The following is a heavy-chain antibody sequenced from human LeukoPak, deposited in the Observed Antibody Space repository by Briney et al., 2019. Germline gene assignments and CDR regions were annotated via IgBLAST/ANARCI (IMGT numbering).Heavy chain of an antibody. CDR3: GRSRRINASLYYYMDV. V-gene: IGHV3-23*01. CDR2: IRSTGDST. D-gene: IGHD2-15*01. Sequence: GGSLRLSCVASGFTFSSYAITWVRQAPGKGLEWVSSIRSTGDSTFYADSVKGRFTISRDNSKNTVYLLMNSLRTEDTAVYYCGRSRRINASLYYYMDVWGKGTTVTVSS. J-gene: IGHJ6*03. CDR1: GFTFSSYA.